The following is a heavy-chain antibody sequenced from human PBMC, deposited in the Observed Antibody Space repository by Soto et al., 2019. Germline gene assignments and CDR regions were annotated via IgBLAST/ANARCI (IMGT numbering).Heavy chain of an antibody. CDR1: GYTFTSYY. CDR3: ARTIAAASPYFDY. V-gene: IGHV1-46*01. CDR2: INPSGGST. J-gene: IGHJ4*02. Sequence: QVQLVQSGAEVKKPGASVKVSCKASGYTFTSYYMHWVRQAPGQGLEWMGIINPSGGSTSYAQKFQGIVSMTRDTSTSTVYMELSSLRSEDTAVYYWARTIAAASPYFDYWGQGTLVTVSS. D-gene: IGHD6-13*01.